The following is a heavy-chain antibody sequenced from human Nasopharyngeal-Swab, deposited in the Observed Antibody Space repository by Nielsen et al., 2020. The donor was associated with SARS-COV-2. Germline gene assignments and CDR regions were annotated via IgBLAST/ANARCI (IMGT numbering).Heavy chain of an antibody. CDR3: ARSITIFGVVGANWFDP. CDR1: GGSIRSGGYY. V-gene: IGHV4-31*03. CDR2: IYYSGST. J-gene: IGHJ5*02. D-gene: IGHD3-3*01. Sequence: SETLSLTCTFSGGSIRSGGYYWSWIRQHPGKGLEWIGYIYYSGSTYYNPSLKSRVTISVDTSKNQFSLKLSSVTDADTAVYYCARSITIFGVVGANWFDPWGQGTLVTVSS.